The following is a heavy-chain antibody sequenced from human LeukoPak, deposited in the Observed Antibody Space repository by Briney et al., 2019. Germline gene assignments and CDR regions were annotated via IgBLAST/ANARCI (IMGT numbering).Heavy chain of an antibody. Sequence: PSETLSLTCTVSGGSISSSSYYWGWIRQPPGKGLEWIGSTYYSGSTYYNPSLKSRVTISVDTSKNQFSLKLSSVTAADTAVYYCARTRWWLPPDYWGQGTLVTVSS. D-gene: IGHD5-12*01. CDR2: TYYSGST. V-gene: IGHV4-39*01. CDR3: ARTRWWLPPDY. J-gene: IGHJ4*02. CDR1: GGSISSSSYY.